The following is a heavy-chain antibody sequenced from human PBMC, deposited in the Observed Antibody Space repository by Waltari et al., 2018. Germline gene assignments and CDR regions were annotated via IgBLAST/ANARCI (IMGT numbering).Heavy chain of an antibody. Sequence: QLQLQESDPGLVKSSETLSLTCTVSGGSINTGPYYWGWLRQPPGRGLEWIGSFYYSGNTYYNPSLKSRVTISVDTSKNQFSLKLSSVNAADTAVYFCARHSYGGAWYYSGWYRYFDSWGQGTLVTVSS. J-gene: IGHJ4*02. CDR2: FYYSGNT. CDR1: GGSINTGPYY. V-gene: IGHV4-39*01. D-gene: IGHD6-19*01. CDR3: ARHSYGGAWYYSGWYRYFDS.